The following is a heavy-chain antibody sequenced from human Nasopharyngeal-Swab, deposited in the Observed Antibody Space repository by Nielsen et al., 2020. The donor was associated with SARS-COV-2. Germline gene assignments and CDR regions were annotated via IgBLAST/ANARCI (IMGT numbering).Heavy chain of an antibody. CDR2: IYYSGSS. V-gene: IGHV4-39*07. J-gene: IGHJ3*02. CDR1: SGSISSSSHY. CDR3: ARVTRELYDHDAFDI. Sequence: SETLSLTCSVSSGSISSSSHYWVWIRQPPGEGLEWIGSIYYSGSSYYNPSLQSRVTISVDTSKNQFSLKLSSVTAADTAVYYCARVTRELYDHDAFDIWGQGTMVTVSS. D-gene: IGHD3-10*01.